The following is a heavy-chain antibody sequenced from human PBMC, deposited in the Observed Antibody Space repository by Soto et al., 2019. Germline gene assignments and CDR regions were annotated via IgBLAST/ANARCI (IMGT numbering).Heavy chain of an antibody. V-gene: IGHV1-69*13. Sequence: GASVKVSCKASGYTFSSYAISWVRQAPGQGLEWMGGIIPIFGTANYAQKFQGRVTITADESTSTAYMELSSLRSEDTAVYYCARVAKRIQLWLPFDYWGQGTLVTVSS. J-gene: IGHJ4*02. CDR1: GYTFSSYA. CDR3: ARVAKRIQLWLPFDY. D-gene: IGHD5-18*01. CDR2: IIPIFGTA.